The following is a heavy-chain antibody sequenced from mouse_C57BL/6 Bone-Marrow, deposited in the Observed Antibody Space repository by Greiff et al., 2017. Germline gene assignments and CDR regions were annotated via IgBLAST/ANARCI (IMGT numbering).Heavy chain of an antibody. CDR3: ARHEETEGAMDY. CDR1: GYTFTEYT. Sequence: VKLMESGAELVKPGASVKLSCKASGYTFTEYTIHWVKQRSGQGLEWIGWFYPGSGSIKYNEKFKDKATLTADKSSSTVYMELSRLTSEDSAVYFCARHEETEGAMDYWGQGTSVTVSS. J-gene: IGHJ4*01. D-gene: IGHD4-1*01. V-gene: IGHV1-62-2*01. CDR2: FYPGSGSI.